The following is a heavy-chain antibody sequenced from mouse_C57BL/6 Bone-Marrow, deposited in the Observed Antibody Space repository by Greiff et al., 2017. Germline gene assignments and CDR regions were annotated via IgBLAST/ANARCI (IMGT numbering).Heavy chain of an antibody. V-gene: IGHV14-4*01. CDR2: IDPENGDT. CDR3: TTFGYEDY. J-gene: IGHJ2*01. CDR1: GFNIKDDY. D-gene: IGHD2-2*01. Sequence: DVQLQEPGAELVRPGASVKLSCTASGFNIKDDYMHWVKQRPEQGLEWIGWIDPENGDTEYASKFQGKATITADTSSNTAYLQLSSLTSEDTAVYYCTTFGYEDYWGKGTTLTVSS.